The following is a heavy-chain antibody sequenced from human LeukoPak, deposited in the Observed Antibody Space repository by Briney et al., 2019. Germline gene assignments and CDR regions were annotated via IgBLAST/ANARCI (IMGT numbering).Heavy chain of an antibody. V-gene: IGHV3-64*01. D-gene: IGHD1-1*01. CDR3: AKVYVWNEYYFDY. CDR2: ISSNGVST. CDR1: GFTFNIYA. J-gene: IGHJ4*02. Sequence: GGSLRLSCAASGFTFNIYAMHWVRQAPGKGLEYVSAISSNGVSTYYANSVKGRFTISRDNSKNTLYLQMNSLRAEDTAVYYCAKVYVWNEYYFDYWGQGTLVTVSS.